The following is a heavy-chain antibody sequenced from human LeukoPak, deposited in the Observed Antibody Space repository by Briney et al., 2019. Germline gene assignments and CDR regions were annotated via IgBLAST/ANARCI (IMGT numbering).Heavy chain of an antibody. CDR2: IKQDGSEQ. CDR1: GFTFRSYW. CDR3: AREWALAFDY. V-gene: IGHV3-7*05. Sequence: PGGSLRLSCAGSGFTFRSYWMSWVRQAPGKGLEWVANIKQDGSEQYYVDSVKGRFTISRDNAKNSLYLQMNSLRGEDAAVYYCAREWALAFDYWGQGTLVTVSS. J-gene: IGHJ4*02. D-gene: IGHD1-26*01.